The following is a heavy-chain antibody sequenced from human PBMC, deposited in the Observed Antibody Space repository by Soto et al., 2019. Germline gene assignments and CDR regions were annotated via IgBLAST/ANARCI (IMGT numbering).Heavy chain of an antibody. J-gene: IGHJ3*01. CDR1: GYTFINYG. CDR3: ARWSAIVGGAEALDV. Sequence: QVQLVQSGAEVKKPGASVRVSCKTSGYTFINYGITWVRQAPGQGLEWMGWLSAYNGDTSSSEKLQDRFTMTTDTSTHTVYMDLRSLTSDDTAGYYCARWSAIVGGAEALDVWGQGTMVIVSS. V-gene: IGHV1-18*01. CDR2: LSAYNGDT. D-gene: IGHD1-26*01.